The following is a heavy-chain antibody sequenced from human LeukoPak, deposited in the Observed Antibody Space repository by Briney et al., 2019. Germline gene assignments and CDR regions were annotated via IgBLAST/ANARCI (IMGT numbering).Heavy chain of an antibody. Sequence: GASVKVSCKASGYTFTSYYMHWVRQAPGQGLEWMGIINPSGGSTSYAQKFQGRVAMTRDTSTSTVYMELSSRRSEDTAVYYCAREFTTYYDFWSGYSYFDYWGQGTLVTVSS. CDR3: AREFTTYYDFWSGYSYFDY. CDR1: GYTFTSYY. D-gene: IGHD3-3*01. J-gene: IGHJ4*02. V-gene: IGHV1-46*01. CDR2: INPSGGST.